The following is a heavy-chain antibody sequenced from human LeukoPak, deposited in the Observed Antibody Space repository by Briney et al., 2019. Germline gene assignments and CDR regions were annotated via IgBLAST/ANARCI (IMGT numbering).Heavy chain of an antibody. CDR2: IIPIFGTA. CDR1: GGTFSSYA. D-gene: IGHD3-22*01. CDR3: AGGGYYYDSSGYPGRYSAFDI. Sequence: ASVKVSCKASGGTFSSYAISWVRQAPGQGLEWMGGIIPIFGTANYAQKFQGRVTITADKSTSTAYMELSSLRSEDTAVYYCAGGGYYYDSSGYPGRYSAFDIWGQGTMVTVSS. J-gene: IGHJ3*02. V-gene: IGHV1-69*06.